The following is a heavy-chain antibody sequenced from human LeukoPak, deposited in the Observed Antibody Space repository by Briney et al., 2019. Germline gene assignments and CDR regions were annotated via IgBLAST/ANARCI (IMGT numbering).Heavy chain of an antibody. CDR1: GFTFSRYR. CDR3: ASPLSPLYDSNDY. J-gene: IGHJ4*02. CDR2: ISSSSSTI. Sequence: PGGSLRLSCAASGFTFSRYRMNWVRQAPGKGLELVSYISSSSSTIYYADSVKGRFTISRDNAKNSLYLQMNSLRAEDTAVYYCASPLSPLYDSNDYWGRGTLVTVSS. V-gene: IGHV3-48*01. D-gene: IGHD3-3*01.